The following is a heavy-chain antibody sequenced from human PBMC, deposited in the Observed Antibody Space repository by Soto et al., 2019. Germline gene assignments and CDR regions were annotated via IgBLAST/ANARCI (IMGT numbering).Heavy chain of an antibody. V-gene: IGHV3-30*18. Sequence: QVQLVESGGGVVQPGRSLRLSCAASGFTFSSYGMHWVRQAPGKGLEWVAVISDDGSNKYYADSVKGRFTISRDNSKNTLYLQMNSLRAEDTAVYYCAKDMMAGRPLSFDYWGQGTLVTVSS. D-gene: IGHD6-6*01. CDR3: AKDMMAGRPLSFDY. CDR2: ISDDGSNK. J-gene: IGHJ4*02. CDR1: GFTFSSYG.